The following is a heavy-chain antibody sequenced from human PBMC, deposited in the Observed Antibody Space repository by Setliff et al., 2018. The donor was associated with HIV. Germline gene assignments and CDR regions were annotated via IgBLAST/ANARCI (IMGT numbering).Heavy chain of an antibody. CDR1: GFNFNTDW. J-gene: IGHJ4*02. V-gene: IGHV5-51*01. CDR2: IFPGDSDS. D-gene: IGHD5-12*01. Sequence: GESLKISCTGSGFNFNTDWIVWVRQIPGKGLEWMGSIFPGDSDSRYSPTFQDQVTISVDKAISTAYLSGSTLKTSDAAMYYCARHRVGYSGYAIPILDYWGQGVLVTVSS. CDR3: ARHRVGYSGYAIPILDY.